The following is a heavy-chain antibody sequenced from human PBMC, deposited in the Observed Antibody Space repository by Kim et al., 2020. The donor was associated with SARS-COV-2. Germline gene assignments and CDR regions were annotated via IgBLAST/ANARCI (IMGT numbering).Heavy chain of an antibody. Sequence: GRFTISRDNAKNSLYLQMNSLRAEDTAVDYCARSMPGVMYYYGSGVADYWGQGTLVTVSS. CDR3: ARSMPGVMYYYGSGVADY. V-gene: IGHV3-11*04. J-gene: IGHJ4*02. D-gene: IGHD3-10*01.